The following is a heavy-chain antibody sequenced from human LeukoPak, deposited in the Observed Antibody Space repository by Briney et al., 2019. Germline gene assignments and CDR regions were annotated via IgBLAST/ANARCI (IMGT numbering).Heavy chain of an antibody. V-gene: IGHV3-33*06. CDR3: AKETSDGHNYYSSFYYYMDV. D-gene: IGHD5-24*01. CDR2: IWYDGNNK. J-gene: IGHJ6*03. CDR1: GFTLSNYA. Sequence: GGSLRLSCAASGFTLSNYAMHWVRQAPGKGLEWVAVIWYDGNNKYYADSVKGRFTISRDNSQNTLYLQMNSLRAEDTAVYFCAKETSDGHNYYSSFYYYMDVWGKGTTVTVSS.